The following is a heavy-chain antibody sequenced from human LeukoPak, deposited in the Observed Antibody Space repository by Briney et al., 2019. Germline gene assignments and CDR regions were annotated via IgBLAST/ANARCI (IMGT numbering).Heavy chain of an antibody. CDR2: IYYSGST. Sequence: SETLSLTCTVSGGSISSGDYHWSWIRQPPGKGMEWIGYIYYSGSTYYNPSLKSRVTISVDTSKNQFSLKLSSVTAADTAVYYCARVDVVGEYYFDYWGQGTLVTVSS. V-gene: IGHV4-30-4*01. D-gene: IGHD2-15*01. CDR3: ARVDVVGEYYFDY. J-gene: IGHJ4*02. CDR1: GGSISSGDYH.